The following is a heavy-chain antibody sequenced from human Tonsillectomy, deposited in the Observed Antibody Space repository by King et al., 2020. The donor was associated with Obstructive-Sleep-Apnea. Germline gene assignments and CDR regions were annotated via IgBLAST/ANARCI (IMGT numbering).Heavy chain of an antibody. Sequence: VQLVESGGGLVQPGGSLRLSCAASGFTFSSCAMSWVRQAPGKGLEWVSAISGSGGATYYADSVKGRFTISRDNSKNMLYLQMNSLRAEDTAVYYCAKTTDYYASRSYFDYWGQGTLVTVSS. V-gene: IGHV3-23*04. CDR3: AKTTDYYASRSYFDY. D-gene: IGHD3-22*01. CDR2: ISGSGGAT. J-gene: IGHJ4*02. CDR1: GFTFSSCA.